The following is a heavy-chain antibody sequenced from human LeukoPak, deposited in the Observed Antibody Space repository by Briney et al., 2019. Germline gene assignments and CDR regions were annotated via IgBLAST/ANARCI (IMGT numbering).Heavy chain of an antibody. CDR2: IYYSGIT. V-gene: IGHV4-59*08. D-gene: IGHD2-2*01. CDR1: GGSINSYY. J-gene: IGHJ4*02. CDR3: ARHGSTYALRN. Sequence: PSETLSLTCFVSGGSINSYYWSWIRQPPGKGLEWIGYIYYSGITNYNPSLKSRLTISVDTSKNHFSLNLSSVTAADTAVYYCARHGSTYALRNWGQGTLVTVSS.